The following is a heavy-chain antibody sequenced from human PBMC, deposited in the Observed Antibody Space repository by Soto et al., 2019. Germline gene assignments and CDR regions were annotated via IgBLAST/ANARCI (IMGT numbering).Heavy chain of an antibody. D-gene: IGHD1-26*01. Sequence: EVQLVESGGGLVQPGGSLRLSCAASGFTFSSYSMNWVRQAPGKGLEWVSYISSSSSTIYYADSVKGRFTISRDNAKNSLYLQMNSLRAEDTAVYYCAREGRYSGSRTPQIDYWGQGTLVTVSS. V-gene: IGHV3-48*01. CDR1: GFTFSSYS. CDR3: AREGRYSGSRTPQIDY. J-gene: IGHJ4*02. CDR2: ISSSSSTI.